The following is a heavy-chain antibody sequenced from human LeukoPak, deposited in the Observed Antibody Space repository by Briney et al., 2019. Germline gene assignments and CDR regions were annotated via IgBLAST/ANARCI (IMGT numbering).Heavy chain of an antibody. CDR2: LYYSGST. Sequence: SETLSLTCTVSGGSISSYYWSWIRQPPGKGLEWIGYLYYSGSTNYNPSLKSRVTISVDTSKNQFSLKLSSVTAADTAVYYCASGTVPVYLDYWGQGTLVTVSS. CDR3: ASGTVPVYLDY. V-gene: IGHV4-59*12. J-gene: IGHJ4*02. D-gene: IGHD2-2*01. CDR1: GGSISSYY.